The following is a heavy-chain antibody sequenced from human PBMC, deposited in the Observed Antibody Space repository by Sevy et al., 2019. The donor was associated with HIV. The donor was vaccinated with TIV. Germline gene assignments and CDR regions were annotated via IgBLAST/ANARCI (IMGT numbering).Heavy chain of an antibody. V-gene: IGHV1-2*02. CDR1: GYTFTGYY. J-gene: IGHJ1*01. Sequence: ASVKVSCKASGYTFTGYYMHWVRQAPGQGLEWMGWINPNSGGTTYAQKFQGRVTMTRDTSISTAYMELSRLSSDDTAVYYCARDPYYYDSSGYYAYQYFQHWGQGTLVTVSS. CDR3: ARDPYYYDSSGYYAYQYFQH. D-gene: IGHD3-22*01. CDR2: INPNSGGT.